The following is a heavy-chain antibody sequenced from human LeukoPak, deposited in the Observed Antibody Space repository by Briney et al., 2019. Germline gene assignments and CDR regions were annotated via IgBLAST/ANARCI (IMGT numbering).Heavy chain of an antibody. CDR2: INAGNGNT. D-gene: IGHD3-10*01. V-gene: IGHV1-3*01. J-gene: IGHJ5*02. Sequence: ASVKVSCKASGYTFTSYAMHWVRQAPVQRLEWMGWINAGNGNTKYSQKFQGRVTITRDTSASTAYMELSSLRSEDTAVYYCARDSGYGSGSYSFDPWGQGTLVTVSS. CDR1: GYTFTSYA. CDR3: ARDSGYGSGSYSFDP.